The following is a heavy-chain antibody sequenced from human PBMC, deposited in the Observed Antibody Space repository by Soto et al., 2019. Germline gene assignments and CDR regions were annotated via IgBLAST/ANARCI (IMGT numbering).Heavy chain of an antibody. V-gene: IGHV3-7*05. CDR1: GFTFSDYW. CDR3: GTNVRGSSFDY. CDR2: IKHDGGEQ. D-gene: IGHD3-10*01. Sequence: ESGGGLVQPGGSLRLSCAASGFTFSDYWMRWVRQAPVKGLEWVATIKHDGGEQYYVDSVKGRFIISRDNAKNSLYLQLNSLRADDTAVYYCGTNVRGSSFDYWGRGTLVTVSS. J-gene: IGHJ4*02.